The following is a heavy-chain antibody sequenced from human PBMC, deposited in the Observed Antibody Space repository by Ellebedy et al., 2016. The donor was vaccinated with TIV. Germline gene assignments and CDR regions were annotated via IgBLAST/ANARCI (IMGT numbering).Heavy chain of an antibody. J-gene: IGHJ4*02. CDR1: GFTFSSYA. CDR3: AKDDYYDSSGPFDY. D-gene: IGHD3-22*01. V-gene: IGHV3-23*01. CDR2: ISGSGGST. Sequence: GESLKISCAASGFTFSSYAMSWVRQAPGKGLEWVSTISGSGGSTYYADSVKGRFTISRDNSKNTLYLQMNSLRAEDTAVYYCAKDDYYDSSGPFDYWGQGTLVTVSS.